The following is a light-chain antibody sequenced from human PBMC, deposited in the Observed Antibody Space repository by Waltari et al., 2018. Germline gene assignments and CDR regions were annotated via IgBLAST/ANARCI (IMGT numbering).Light chain of an antibody. Sequence: QVTQSPSSVCASVGDTVTIPCGENQDSPTLLVWNQQKAGKAPKLLIYSAATLQDGVPSRFSGSGSGTEFTLTIDSLQPEDFATYYCEQVHSFPITFGGGTKVEIK. CDR2: SAA. V-gene: IGKV1D-12*01. J-gene: IGKJ4*01. CDR1: QDSPTL. CDR3: EQVHSFPIT.